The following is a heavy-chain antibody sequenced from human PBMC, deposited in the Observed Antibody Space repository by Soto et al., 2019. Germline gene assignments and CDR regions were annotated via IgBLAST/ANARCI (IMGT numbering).Heavy chain of an antibody. Sequence: PSETLSLTCTFSGGSISSSSYYLGWIRQPPGKGLEWIGSIYYSGSTYYNPSLKSRVTISVDTSKNQFSLKLSSVTAADTAVYYCARDSPDDYWGQGTLVTVSS. CDR2: IYYSGST. CDR1: GGSISSSSYY. J-gene: IGHJ4*02. V-gene: IGHV4-39*02. CDR3: ARDSPDDY.